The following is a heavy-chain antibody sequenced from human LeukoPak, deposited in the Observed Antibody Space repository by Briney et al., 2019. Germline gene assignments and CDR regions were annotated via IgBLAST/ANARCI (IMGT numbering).Heavy chain of an antibody. CDR3: AKDSGFSVSYFSN. J-gene: IGHJ4*02. V-gene: IGHV3-48*03. D-gene: IGHD1-26*01. CDR1: GFTFSSYE. CDR2: ISISDSTI. Sequence: GGSLRLSCAASGFTFSSYEMNWVRQAPGKGLEWVSYISISDSTIYYADSVKGRFTVSRDNAKNSLYLQMSSLRAEDTATYYCAKDSGFSVSYFSNWGQGILVTVSS.